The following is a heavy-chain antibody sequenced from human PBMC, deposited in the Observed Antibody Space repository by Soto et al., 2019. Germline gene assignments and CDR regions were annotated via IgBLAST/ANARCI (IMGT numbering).Heavy chain of an antibody. Sequence: GESLKISCKGSGYSFTKYWIGWVRQMPGKGLEWMGIIYPVDSDSRYSPSVQGQVTISADKSISTAYLQWSSLKASDTAMYYCARLTDCGGDCHSGPSDYWGQGTLVTVSS. J-gene: IGHJ4*02. CDR3: ARLTDCGGDCHSGPSDY. CDR1: GYSFTKYW. CDR2: IYPVDSDS. D-gene: IGHD2-21*02. V-gene: IGHV5-51*01.